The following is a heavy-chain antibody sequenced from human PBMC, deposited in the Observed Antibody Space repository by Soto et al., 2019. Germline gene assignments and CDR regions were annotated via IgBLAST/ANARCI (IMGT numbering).Heavy chain of an antibody. D-gene: IGHD3-9*01. CDR3: AVDYDILTGYPYYYYGMDV. J-gene: IGHJ6*02. CDR1: GLTFSSYA. Sequence: SCAGSGLTFSSYAMSWVRQAPGKGLEWVSAISGSGGSTYYADSVKGRFTISRDNSKNTLYLQMNSLRAEDTAVYYCAVDYDILTGYPYYYYGMDVWGQGTTVTVSS. CDR2: ISGSGGST. V-gene: IGHV3-23*01.